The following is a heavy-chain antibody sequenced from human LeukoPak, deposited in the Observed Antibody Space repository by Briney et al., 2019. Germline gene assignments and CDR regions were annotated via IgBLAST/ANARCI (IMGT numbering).Heavy chain of an antibody. J-gene: IGHJ4*02. D-gene: IGHD6-19*01. CDR2: IKQDGSEK. CDR3: ARDEGSGWYDY. V-gene: IGHV3-7*01. Sequence: PGGSLRLSCAASGFTFSGYWMSWVRQAPGKGLEWVANIKQDGSEKYYVDSVKGRFTISRDNAKNSLYLQMNSLRAEDTAVYYCARDEGSGWYDYWGQGTLVTVSS. CDR1: GFTFSGYW.